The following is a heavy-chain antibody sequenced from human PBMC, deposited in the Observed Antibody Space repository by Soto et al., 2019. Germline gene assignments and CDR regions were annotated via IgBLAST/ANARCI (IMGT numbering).Heavy chain of an antibody. V-gene: IGHV6-1*01. D-gene: IGHD3-22*01. CDR2: TYYRSKWYN. J-gene: IGHJ3*02. CDR1: GDSVSSNSAA. CDR3: ARDGYYYGSSGYLFSFDI. Sequence: SQTLSLTCAISGDSVSSNSAAWNWIRQSPSRGLEWLGRTYYRSKWYNDYAVSVKSRITINPDTSKNQFSLQLNSVTPEDTVVYYCARDGYYYGSSGYLFSFDIWGQGSMVTVS.